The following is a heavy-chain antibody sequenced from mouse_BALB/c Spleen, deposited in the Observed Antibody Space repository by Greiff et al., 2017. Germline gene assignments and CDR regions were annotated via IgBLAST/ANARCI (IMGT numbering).Heavy chain of an antibody. D-gene: IGHD1-2*01. CDR1: GFTFSSYT. CDR3: TRDMSTATGAMDY. J-gene: IGHJ4*01. V-gene: IGHV5-6-4*01. Sequence: EVKVVESGGGLVKPGGSLKLSCAASGFTFSSYTMSWVRQTPEKRLEWVATISSGGSYTYYPDSVKGRFTISRDNAKNTLYLQMSSLKSEDTAMYYCTRDMSTATGAMDYWGQGTSVTVSS. CDR2: ISSGGSYT.